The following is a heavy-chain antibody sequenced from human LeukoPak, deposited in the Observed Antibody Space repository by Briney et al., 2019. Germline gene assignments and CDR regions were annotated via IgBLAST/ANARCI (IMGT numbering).Heavy chain of an antibody. V-gene: IGHV4-59*01. D-gene: IGHD2-2*01. CDR2: IYYSGST. CDR1: GGSISSYY. J-gene: IGHJ5*02. CDR3: ARWGTYASTSNWFDP. Sequence: SETLSLTCNVSGGSISSYYWNWIRQPPGKGLEWIGYIYYSGSTNYNPSLKSRLTISVDTSKNQFSLKLSSVTAADTAVYYCARWGTYASTSNWFDPWGQGTLVTVSS.